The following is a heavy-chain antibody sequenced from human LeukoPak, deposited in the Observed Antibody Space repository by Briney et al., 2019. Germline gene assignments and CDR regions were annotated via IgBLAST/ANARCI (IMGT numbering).Heavy chain of an antibody. J-gene: IGHJ3*01. CDR2: INPDKGDT. V-gene: IGHV1-2*02. CDR1: GYTFDNYY. Sequence: GASVKASCKASGYTFDNYYIHWVRQARGQGLERVGRINPDKGDTTYARRFQGRVTMTRDTSTNTAYMELRRLTSDDAAVYYCARDPAWNAFDVWGQGTLVTVS. CDR3: ARDPAWNAFDV. D-gene: IGHD1-1*01.